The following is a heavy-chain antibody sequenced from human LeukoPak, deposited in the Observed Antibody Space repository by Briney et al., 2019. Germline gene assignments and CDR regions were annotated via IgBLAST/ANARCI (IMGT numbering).Heavy chain of an antibody. Sequence: PGGSLRLSCAASGFTFSNYEMNWVRQAPGKGLEWVSYISSSSSTIYYADSVKGRFTISRDNSKNTLYLQMNSLRAEDTAVYYCAKDLPYHYDILTGPIGGFDYWGQGTLVTVSS. V-gene: IGHV3-48*03. J-gene: IGHJ4*02. D-gene: IGHD3-9*01. CDR1: GFTFSNYE. CDR3: AKDLPYHYDILTGPIGGFDY. CDR2: ISSSSSTI.